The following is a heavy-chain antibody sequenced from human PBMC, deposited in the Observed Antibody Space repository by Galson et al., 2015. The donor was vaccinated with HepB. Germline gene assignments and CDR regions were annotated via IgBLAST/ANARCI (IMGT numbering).Heavy chain of an antibody. D-gene: IGHD5-18*01. Sequence: SVKVSCKASGYTFTGYYMHWVRQAPGQGLEWMGWINPNSGGTNYAQKFQGRVTMTRDTSISTAYMELSRLRSDDTAVYYCARDGSYGYGNNYYYGMDVRGQGTTVTVSS. J-gene: IGHJ6*02. CDR3: ARDGSYGYGNNYYYGMDV. CDR2: INPNSGGT. V-gene: IGHV1-2*02. CDR1: GYTFTGYY.